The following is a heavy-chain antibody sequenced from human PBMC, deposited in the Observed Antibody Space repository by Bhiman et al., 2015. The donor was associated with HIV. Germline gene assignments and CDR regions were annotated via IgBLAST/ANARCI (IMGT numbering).Heavy chain of an antibody. CDR1: GFSVSSTY. CDR3: CRTFEI. V-gene: IGHV3-53*01. J-gene: IGHJ3*02. D-gene: IGHD2-15*01. CDR2: IYGADNR. Sequence: EVQLVESGGGLIQAGGSLRLSCAASGFSVSSTYISWVRQAPGKGLEWVSVIYGADNRYYIESVKGRFTISRDNSKNTVFLQMNSLRAEDTAMYYCCRTFEIWGQGTNGSPSPQ.